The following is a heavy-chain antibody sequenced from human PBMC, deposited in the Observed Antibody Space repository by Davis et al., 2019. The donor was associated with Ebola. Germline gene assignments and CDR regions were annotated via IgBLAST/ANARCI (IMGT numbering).Heavy chain of an antibody. CDR3: ARLGGSSSPPAY. Sequence: PGGSLRLSCAASGFTFSNYAVTWVRQAPGKGLEWVSIISGGGGTTYHADSVKGRFTISRDNSKNTLSLQMNSLRAEDTAVYYCARLGGSSSPPAYWGQGTLVTVSS. CDR1: GFTFSNYA. CDR2: ISGGGGTT. D-gene: IGHD6-6*01. V-gene: IGHV3-23*01. J-gene: IGHJ4*02.